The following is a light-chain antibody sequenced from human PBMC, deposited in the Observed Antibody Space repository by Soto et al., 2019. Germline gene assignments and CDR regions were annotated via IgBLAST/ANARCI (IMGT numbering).Light chain of an antibody. J-gene: IGKJ5*01. V-gene: IGKV3-11*01. CDR3: QQRSDWPLT. CDR1: QSVSSY. CDR2: DAS. Sequence: VVFTQFNAPLAFSPREKTTLSRGASQSVSSYLGWYQQKPGQAPRLLIYDASNRATGIPARFSGSGSGTDFTLTISSLEPEDFAVYYCQQRSDWPLTFAQGTLLAIK.